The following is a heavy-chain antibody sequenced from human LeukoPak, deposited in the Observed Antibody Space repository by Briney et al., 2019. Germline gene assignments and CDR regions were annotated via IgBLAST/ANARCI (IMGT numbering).Heavy chain of an antibody. D-gene: IGHD3-10*01. V-gene: IGHV3-23*01. CDR1: GFTFSSYA. CDR2: ISGSGGST. CDR3: AKDPEAGYYFDY. J-gene: IGHJ4*02. Sequence: GGSLRLSCAASGFTFSSYAMGWVRQAPGKGLEWVSAISGSGGSTYYADSVKGRFTISRDNSKNTLYLQMNSLRAEDTAVYYCAKDPEAGYYFDYWGQGTLVTVSS.